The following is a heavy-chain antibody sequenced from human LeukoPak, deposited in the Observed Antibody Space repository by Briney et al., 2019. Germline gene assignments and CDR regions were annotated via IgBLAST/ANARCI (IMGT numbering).Heavy chain of an antibody. CDR2: IRYDGNNK. CDR1: GFTFNSYG. J-gene: IGHJ4*02. V-gene: IGHV3-30*02. Sequence: GGSLRLSCAASGFTFNSYGMHWVRQAPGKGLEWVAFIRYDGNNKYYADSVKGRFTISRDNSKNTLYLQMNSLRAEDTAVYYCAKEPAAIRGDFDYWGQGTLVTVSS. CDR3: AKEPAAIRGDFDY. D-gene: IGHD2-2*02.